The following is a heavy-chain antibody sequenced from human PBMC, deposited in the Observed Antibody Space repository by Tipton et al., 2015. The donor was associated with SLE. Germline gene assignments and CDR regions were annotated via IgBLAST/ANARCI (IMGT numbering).Heavy chain of an antibody. CDR2: IRYDGSNK. Sequence: SLRLSCAASGFTFSAHGMHWVRQAPGKGLEWVAFIRYDGSNKYYADSVKGRFTISRDNAKNSLYLQMNSLRAEDTAVYYCASTSPLGYWGQGTLVTVSS. V-gene: IGHV3-33*08. J-gene: IGHJ4*02. CDR1: GFTFSAHG. CDR3: ASTSPLGY. D-gene: IGHD2-2*01.